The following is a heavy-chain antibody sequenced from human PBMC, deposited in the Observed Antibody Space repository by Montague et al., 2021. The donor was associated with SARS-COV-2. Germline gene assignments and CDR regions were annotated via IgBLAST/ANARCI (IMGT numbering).Heavy chain of an antibody. CDR2: VHYSGKT. Sequence: SETLSLTYTVSGVSVKNYYWSWIRQPPGKGLEWIGYVHYSGKTKSNPSLQNPISISLDASKNQFYLSLTSVTSADAAVYYCARHHISTMYGYSWFDPWGRGTPVTVSS. J-gene: IGHJ5*02. CDR3: ARHHISTMYGYSWFDP. CDR1: GVSVKNYY. V-gene: IGHV4-59*02. D-gene: IGHD1-14*01.